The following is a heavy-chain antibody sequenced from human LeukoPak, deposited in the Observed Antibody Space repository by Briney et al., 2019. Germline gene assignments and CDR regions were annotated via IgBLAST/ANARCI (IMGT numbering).Heavy chain of an antibody. Sequence: ASVKVSCKASGGTFSSYAISWVRQAPGQGLEWMGGIIPIFGTANYAQKFQGRVTITRNTSISTAYMELSSLRSEDTAVYYCARGVVGYYDSSGYPIYNWFDPWGQGTLVTVSS. J-gene: IGHJ5*02. CDR1: GGTFSSYA. CDR3: ARGVVGYYDSSGYPIYNWFDP. V-gene: IGHV1-69*05. CDR2: IIPIFGTA. D-gene: IGHD3-22*01.